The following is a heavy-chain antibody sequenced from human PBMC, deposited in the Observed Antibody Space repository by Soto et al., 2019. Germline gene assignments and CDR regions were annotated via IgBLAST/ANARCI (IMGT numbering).Heavy chain of an antibody. Sequence: QLLESGGGLVQPGGSLRLSCAASGFTFSIYSMNWVRQAPGKGLEWVSLISGSGGSTHYADSVEGRFTISRDNSKNTLYLEMDSLRDEDTALYYCAKGRYDFWSPYYFDSWGQGTLVTVSS. J-gene: IGHJ4*02. CDR2: ISGSGGST. D-gene: IGHD3-3*01. CDR1: GFTFSIYS. V-gene: IGHV3-23*01. CDR3: AKGRYDFWSPYYFDS.